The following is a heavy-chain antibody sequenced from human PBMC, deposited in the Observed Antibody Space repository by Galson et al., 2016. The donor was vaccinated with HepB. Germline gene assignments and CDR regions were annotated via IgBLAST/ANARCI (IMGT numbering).Heavy chain of an antibody. CDR2: NHAGRT. Sequence: NHAGRTNYNPSLKSRVTISKDTSKNQFSLKLTSVTAADTALYYCARLGYADFGNFFDYWGQGTLVAVSS. V-gene: IGHV4-34*01. J-gene: IGHJ4*02. D-gene: IGHD4-17*01. CDR3: ARLGYADFGNFFDY.